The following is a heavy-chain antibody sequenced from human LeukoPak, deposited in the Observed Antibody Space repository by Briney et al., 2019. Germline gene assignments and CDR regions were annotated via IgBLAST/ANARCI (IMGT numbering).Heavy chain of an antibody. J-gene: IGHJ4*02. CDR2: INHSGST. CDR3: ARGYCSGGSCYLYYFDY. D-gene: IGHD2-15*01. CDR1: GGSFSGYY. V-gene: IGHV4-34*01. Sequence: SETLSLTCAVYGGSFSGYYWSWIRQPPGKGLEWIGEINHSGSTNYNPSLKSRVTISVDTSKNQFSLKLSSVTAADTAVYYCARGYCSGGSCYLYYFDYWGQGTLVTLSS.